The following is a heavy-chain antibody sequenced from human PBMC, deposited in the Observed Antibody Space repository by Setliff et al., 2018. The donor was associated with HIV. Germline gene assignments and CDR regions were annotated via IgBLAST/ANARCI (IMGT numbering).Heavy chain of an antibody. Sequence: SETLSLTCAVYGGPLSGHYWSWIRQPPGQGLEWIGETSHSGKTNYNPSLKSRVTISVDTSKNQFSLKLSSVTAADTAVYFCARWGDGFNSYDSWGQGTLVTVSS. CDR1: GGPLSGHY. J-gene: IGHJ1*01. CDR2: TSHSGKT. V-gene: IGHV4-34*01. D-gene: IGHD3-22*01. CDR3: ARWGDGFNSYDS.